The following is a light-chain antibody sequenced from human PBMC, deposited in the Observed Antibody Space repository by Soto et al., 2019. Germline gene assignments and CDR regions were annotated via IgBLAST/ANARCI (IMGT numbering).Light chain of an antibody. CDR2: DVS. CDR1: SSDVGGYNY. J-gene: IGLJ1*01. V-gene: IGLV2-14*01. Sequence: QSALTQPASVSGSPGQAMTLSCTGTSSDVGGYNYVSWYQQHPGQAPKLMIYDVSDRPSGVSNRFSGSKSGNTSSLTISGLQAEDEADYYCSSYTSSSTYVFGTGTKLTVL. CDR3: SSYTSSSTYV.